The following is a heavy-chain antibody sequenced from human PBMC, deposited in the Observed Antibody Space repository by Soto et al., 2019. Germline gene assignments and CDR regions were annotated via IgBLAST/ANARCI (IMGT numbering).Heavy chain of an antibody. J-gene: IGHJ4*02. Sequence: SVKVSCKASGGTFRNHVFNWVRQAPGQGLEWMGGIIPIIGTPNYAQKFQGRVTITADASTSTVYLEVSSLRSQDTAVYYCARDLEFRDGNISHLDYWGQGTLVTVS. CDR3: ARDLEFRDGNISHLDY. CDR2: IIPIIGTP. V-gene: IGHV1-69*13. D-gene: IGHD3-10*01. CDR1: GGTFRNHV.